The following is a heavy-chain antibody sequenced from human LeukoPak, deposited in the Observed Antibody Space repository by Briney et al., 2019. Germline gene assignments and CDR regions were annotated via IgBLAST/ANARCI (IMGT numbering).Heavy chain of an antibody. CDR1: GVPFTSYA. J-gene: IGHJ4*02. V-gene: IGHV3-23*01. CDR3: AKERGYGYNHIDY. CDR2: ISGSGGST. D-gene: IGHD5-24*01. Sequence: GGSLRLSREASGVPFTSYAMNCVRQAPGKGLEWVSTISGSGGSTYYADSVKGRFTISRDKSKNTMYLQINSLRAEDTAVYYCAKERGYGYNHIDYWGQGTLVTVSS.